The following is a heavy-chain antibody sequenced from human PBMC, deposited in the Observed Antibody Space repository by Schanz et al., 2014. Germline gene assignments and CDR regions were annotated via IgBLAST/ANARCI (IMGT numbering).Heavy chain of an antibody. Sequence: EVQLLESGGGLVQPGGSLRLSCAASGFNFNNFAMTWVRQAPGKGLEWVIVISGSGGSTYYADSVKGRFTISSDNSKSTLYLQMSSLRAEDTAVYYCARKMKLGVYGGKGHDSLDIWGQGTMVTVSS. D-gene: IGHD4-17*01. CDR3: ARKMKLGVYGGKGHDSLDI. J-gene: IGHJ3*02. CDR1: GFNFNNFA. CDR2: ISGSGGST. V-gene: IGHV3-23*01.